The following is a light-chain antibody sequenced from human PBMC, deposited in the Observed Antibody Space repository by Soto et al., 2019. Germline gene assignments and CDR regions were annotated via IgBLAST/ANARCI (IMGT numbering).Light chain of an antibody. CDR3: QQRSNWPYT. CDR1: QNIGTK. Sequence: EILMAQSPATLSVSPGERVTFSCRASQNIGTKLAWYQQKPGQAPRLLISGASTRATDIPARFSGSGSGTDFTFTVSSLQPEDFAVYYCQQRSNWPYTFGQGTKVDIK. CDR2: GAS. V-gene: IGKV3-15*01. J-gene: IGKJ2*01.